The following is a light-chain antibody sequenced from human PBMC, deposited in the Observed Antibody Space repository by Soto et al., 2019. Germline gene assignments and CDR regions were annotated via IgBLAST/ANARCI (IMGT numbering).Light chain of an antibody. CDR1: QRVSSH. CDR2: AAS. Sequence: ETVMTQSPVTLSVSPGDTATLSCRASQRVSSHLAWYQQKPGQAPRLLIYAASTRASGIPDRFFGSGSGTDFTLTINRLEPEDFAVYYCQQYANSPITFGQGTRLEIK. V-gene: IGKV3-20*01. J-gene: IGKJ5*01. CDR3: QQYANSPIT.